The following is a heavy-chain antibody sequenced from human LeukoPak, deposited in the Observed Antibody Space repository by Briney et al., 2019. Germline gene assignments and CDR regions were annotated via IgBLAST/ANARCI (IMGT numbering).Heavy chain of an antibody. V-gene: IGHV1-18*01. J-gene: IGHJ3*02. CDR3: ARVQIVVVTGSYYPDAFDI. D-gene: IGHD2-21*02. Sequence: ASVKVSCKASGYTFTSYGISWVRQAPGQGLEWMGWISAYNGNTNYAQNLQGRVTMTTDTSTSTAYMELRSLRPDDTAVYYCARVQIVVVTGSYYPDAFDIWGQGTMVTVSS. CDR1: GYTFTSYG. CDR2: ISAYNGNT.